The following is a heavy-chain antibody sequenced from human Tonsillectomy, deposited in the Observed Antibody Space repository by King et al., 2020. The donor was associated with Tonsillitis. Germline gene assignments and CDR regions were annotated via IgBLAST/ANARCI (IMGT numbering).Heavy chain of an antibody. CDR2: IKSKTDGGTT. V-gene: IGHV3-15*01. D-gene: IGHD3-3*01. J-gene: IGHJ3*02. CDR1: GFTFSNAW. Sequence: VQLVESGGGLVKPGESLRLSCAASGFTFSNAWMNWVRQAPGKGLEWVGRIKSKTDGGTTDYAAPGKGRFTISREDSKNTLYLQMNSLKTEDTAVYYCTTVETYDFWSGYYIDAFDIWGQGTMVTVSS. CDR3: TTVETYDFWSGYYIDAFDI.